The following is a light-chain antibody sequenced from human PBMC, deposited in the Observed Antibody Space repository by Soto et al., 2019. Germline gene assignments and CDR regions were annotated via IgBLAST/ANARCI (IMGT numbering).Light chain of an antibody. V-gene: IGKV1-17*01. CDR1: QGIRDD. J-gene: IGKJ4*01. CDR3: RQHNSYPFT. CDR2: AAS. Sequence: DIQMTQSPSSLSASVGDRVTITFRASQGIRDDLGWYQQKPVKAPKRLIYAASSLQSGVPSRFSGSVTGTVFTLKFSRLHPEDCATYCCRQHNSYPFTVGGGTKGEIK.